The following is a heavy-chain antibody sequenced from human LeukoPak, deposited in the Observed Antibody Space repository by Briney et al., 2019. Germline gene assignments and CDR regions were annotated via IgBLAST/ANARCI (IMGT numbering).Heavy chain of an antibody. J-gene: IGHJ6*02. CDR1: GLSFNTYA. V-gene: IGHV3-23*01. CDR3: ARGGGLDV. Sequence: GGSLTLSCAGSGLSFNTYAMSWVRQAAGRGQEWVWAISNTGDSTYYADSVKGRSTISRDNDKNSLYLQMSNLRAEDTAVYFCARGGGLDVWGQGATVTVSS. CDR2: ISNTGDST. D-gene: IGHD3-16*01.